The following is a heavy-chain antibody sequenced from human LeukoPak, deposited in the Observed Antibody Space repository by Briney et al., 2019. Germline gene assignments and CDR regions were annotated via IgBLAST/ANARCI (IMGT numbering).Heavy chain of an antibody. V-gene: IGHV4-30-2*01. CDR1: VGSISSGGYS. CDR3: ARLSRDCGGDCYLLFDY. Sequence: SQTLSLTCAVSVGSISSGGYSWSWIRQQPGKGLEWIGYIYHSGSTYYNPSLKSRVTISVDRSKSQFSLKLSSVTAADTAVDYCARLSRDCGGDCYLLFDYWGQGTLVTVSS. CDR2: IYHSGST. D-gene: IGHD2-21*02. J-gene: IGHJ4*02.